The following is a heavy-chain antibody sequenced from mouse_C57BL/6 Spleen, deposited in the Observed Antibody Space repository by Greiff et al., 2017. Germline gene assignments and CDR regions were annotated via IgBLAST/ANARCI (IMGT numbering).Heavy chain of an antibody. Sequence: EVQLVESGGGLVKPGGTLKLSCAASGFTFSDYGMHWVRQASEKGLEWVAYISSGISTIYYADTVKGRFTISKDNAKNTLFLQLTSLRSEDTAVYYCAMGDYGYSSWFSYWGQGTLVTVSA. CDR1: GFTFSDYG. CDR2: ISSGISTI. J-gene: IGHJ3*01. CDR3: AMGDYGYSSWFSY. V-gene: IGHV5-17*01. D-gene: IGHD2-2*01.